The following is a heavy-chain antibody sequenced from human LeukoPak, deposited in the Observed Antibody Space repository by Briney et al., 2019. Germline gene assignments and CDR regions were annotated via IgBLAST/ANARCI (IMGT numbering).Heavy chain of an antibody. CDR3: ANRRGYSGYDSPDY. Sequence: SGGSLRLSCAASGFTFSSYAMSWVRQAPGKGLEWVSAISGSGGSTYYADSVKGRFTISRDNSKNTLYLQMNSLRAEDTAVYYCANRRGYSGYDSPDYWGQGTLVTVSS. D-gene: IGHD5-12*01. CDR1: GFTFSSYA. V-gene: IGHV3-23*01. J-gene: IGHJ4*02. CDR2: ISGSGGST.